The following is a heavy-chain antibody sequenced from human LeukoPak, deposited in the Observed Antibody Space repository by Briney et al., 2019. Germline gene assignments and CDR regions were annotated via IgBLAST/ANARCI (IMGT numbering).Heavy chain of an antibody. CDR1: GGSISSYY. CDR3: SREPIAAAAPLDY. J-gene: IGHJ4*02. V-gene: IGHV4-4*07. D-gene: IGHD6-13*01. CDR2: IYTSGST. Sequence: SETLSLTCTVSGGSISSYYWSWIRQPAGKGLEWIGRIYTSGSTNYHPSLTSRCTISVDKSKNKFSLTLSSVTAADTAVYYCSREPIAAAAPLDYWGQGTLVTVSS.